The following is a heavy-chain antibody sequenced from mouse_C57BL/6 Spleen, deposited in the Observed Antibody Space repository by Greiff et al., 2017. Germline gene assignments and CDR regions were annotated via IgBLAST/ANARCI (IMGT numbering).Heavy chain of an antibody. CDR1: GFTFSDYG. J-gene: IGHJ2*01. D-gene: IGHD1-1*01. Sequence: EVKLVESGGGLVKPGGSLKLSCAASGFTFSDYGMHWVRQAPEKGLEWVAYISSGSSTIYYADTVKGRFPISSDNAKNTLFLQMTSLRAEDTAMYDCARRNYGSSYFDYWGQGTTLTVSS. CDR3: ARRNYGSSYFDY. CDR2: ISSGSSTI. V-gene: IGHV5-17*01.